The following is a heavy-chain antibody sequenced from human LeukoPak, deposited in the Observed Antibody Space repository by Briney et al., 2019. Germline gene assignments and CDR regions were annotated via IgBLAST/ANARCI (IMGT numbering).Heavy chain of an antibody. J-gene: IGHJ4*02. CDR3: VRESSYYDA. CDR2: ISSDGGNT. D-gene: IGHD3-22*01. CDR1: GFTFSTYP. V-gene: IGHV3-64*01. Sequence: PGRSLRLSCAASGFTFSTYPMHWVRQAAGTGLEYVSAISSDGGNTYYGNSVKGRFIISRDNSRNTLYLQMGSLRVEDMAVYYCVRESSYYDAWGQGTLVTVSS.